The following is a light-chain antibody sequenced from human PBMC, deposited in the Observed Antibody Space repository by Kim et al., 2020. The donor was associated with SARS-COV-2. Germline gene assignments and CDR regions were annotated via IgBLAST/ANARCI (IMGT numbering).Light chain of an antibody. CDR2: GAS. J-gene: IGKJ4*01. Sequence: DIQMTQSPSAVSASVGDRVTITCRASEYIYTWLAWYQQQPEKAPKLLISGASNLQPGVPPRFSASGSGTDFTLTISSLQPEDFATYYCQELNTYPLTFGGGTKVDIK. CDR3: QELNTYPLT. CDR1: EYIYTW. V-gene: IGKV1-12*01.